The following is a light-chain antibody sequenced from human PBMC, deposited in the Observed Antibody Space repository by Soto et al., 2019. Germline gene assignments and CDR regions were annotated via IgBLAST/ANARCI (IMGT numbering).Light chain of an antibody. CDR3: QSYDNSLSAWV. CDR2: GNS. V-gene: IGLV1-40*01. J-gene: IGLJ3*02. Sequence: QSVLTQPPSVSGAPGQRVTISCTGSSSNIGAGHDVHWYQQLPGTAPKVLIYGNSNRPSGVPDRFSGSKSGTSASLAITGLQAEDDDDYFCQSYDNSLSAWVFGGGTKLTVL. CDR1: SSNIGAGHD.